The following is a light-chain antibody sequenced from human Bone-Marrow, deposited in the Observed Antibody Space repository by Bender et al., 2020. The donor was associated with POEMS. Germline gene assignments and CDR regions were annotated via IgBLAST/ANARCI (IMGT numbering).Light chain of an antibody. V-gene: IGLV3-21*02. J-gene: IGLJ2*01. CDR3: QVWDSNTGI. Sequence: SFVLTQPPSVSVAPGQTARITCGGNNIGSESAHWYQQKPGQAPVLVVYDDSDRPSGIPERFAGSKSGNTATLTISGTQSTDEADYFCQVWDSNTGIFGGGTKLTVL. CDR2: DDS. CDR1: NIGSES.